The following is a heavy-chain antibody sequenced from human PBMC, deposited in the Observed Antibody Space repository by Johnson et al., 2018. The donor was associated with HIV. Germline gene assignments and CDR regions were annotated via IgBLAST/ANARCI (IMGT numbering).Heavy chain of an antibody. CDR1: DSPSAATA. V-gene: IGHV3-20*04. Sequence: VQLVESGGGLVQPGGSLRLSCAASDSPSAATAYPVRQAPGKGLEWVSGFYRIGGSIGYAASVKGRFTISSDNVKNSLYLQMNSLTVEDSALYYCARDPTTQNSRLTGDFGAFDIWGQGTMVTVSS. CDR2: FYRIGGSI. CDR3: ARDPTTQNSRLTGDFGAFDI. D-gene: IGHD7-27*01. J-gene: IGHJ3*02.